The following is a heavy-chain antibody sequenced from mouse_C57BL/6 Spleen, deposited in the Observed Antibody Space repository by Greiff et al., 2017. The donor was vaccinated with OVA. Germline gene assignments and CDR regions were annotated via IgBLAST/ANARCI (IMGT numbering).Heavy chain of an antibody. CDR3: ARWYYGSSHAVDY. J-gene: IGHJ4*01. CDR1: GYTFTSYW. Sequence: QVQLQQPGAELVRPGSSVKLSCKASGYTFTSYWMDWVKQRPGQGLEWIGNIYPSDSETHYNQKFKDKATLTVDKSSSAAYMQLSSLTSEDSAVYYCARWYYGSSHAVDYWGQGTSVTVSS. V-gene: IGHV1-61*01. D-gene: IGHD1-1*01. CDR2: IYPSDSET.